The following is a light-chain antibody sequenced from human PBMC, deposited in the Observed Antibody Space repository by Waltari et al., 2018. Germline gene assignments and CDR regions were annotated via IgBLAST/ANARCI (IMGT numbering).Light chain of an antibody. Sequence: QSALTQAASVSGSPGQSITISCTGTRSDVGGYKSVSWSPQHPGKAPKLLIYAVTNRPSGVSNRFSGSKSGNTASLTISGLQAEDEADYYCSAYTRSGTYVFGTGTKVTVL. CDR1: RSDVGGYKS. CDR3: SAYTRSGTYV. CDR2: AVT. J-gene: IGLJ1*01. V-gene: IGLV2-14*03.